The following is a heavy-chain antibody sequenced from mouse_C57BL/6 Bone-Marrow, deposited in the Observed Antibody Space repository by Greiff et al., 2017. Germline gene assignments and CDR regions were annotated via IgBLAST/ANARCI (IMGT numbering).Heavy chain of an antibody. CDR2: ISSGGSYT. CDR3: ARQSYDGYPWYVDV. CDR1: GFTFSSYG. V-gene: IGHV5-6*01. D-gene: IGHD2-3*01. J-gene: IGHJ1*03. Sequence: EVKLVESGGDLVKPGGSLKLSCAASGFTFSSYGMSWVRQTPDKRLEWVATISSGGSYTYYPDSVKGLFTISRDNAKNTLDLQMNSQKSENTAMYYCARQSYDGYPWYVDVWGTGTTVTVSS.